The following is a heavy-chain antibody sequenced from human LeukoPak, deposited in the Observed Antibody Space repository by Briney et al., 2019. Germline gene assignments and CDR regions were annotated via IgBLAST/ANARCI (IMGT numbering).Heavy chain of an antibody. J-gene: IGHJ6*03. CDR3: ARLRVVQNYYYYDMDV. Sequence: PWETLSLTCTVSGDPISRANNYCSSIRQHPGKGLECIGYIYYSGSSYYTPSLKSRITISVATSKNQFSLKLSSVTAADTAVYYCARLRVVQNYYYYDMDVWGKGTTVTVSS. CDR2: IYYSGSS. CDR1: GDPISRANNY. D-gene: IGHD2-2*01. V-gene: IGHV4-31*03.